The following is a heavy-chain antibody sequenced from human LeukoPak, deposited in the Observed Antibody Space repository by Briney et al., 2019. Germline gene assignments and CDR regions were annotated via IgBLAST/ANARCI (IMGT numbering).Heavy chain of an antibody. CDR3: ARSRLLRSYFDY. D-gene: IGHD4-17*01. Sequence: GASVKVSCEASGYTFTGYYMHWVRQAPGQGLEWMGWINPNSGGTNDAQKFQGRVTMTRDTSITTAYMELSRLRSDDTAVYYCARSRLLRSYFDYWGQGTLVTVSS. J-gene: IGHJ4*02. CDR1: GYTFTGYY. CDR2: INPNSGGT. V-gene: IGHV1-2*02.